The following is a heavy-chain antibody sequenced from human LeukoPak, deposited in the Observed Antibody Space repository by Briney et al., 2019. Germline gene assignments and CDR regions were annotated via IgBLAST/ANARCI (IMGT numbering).Heavy chain of an antibody. J-gene: IGHJ4*02. CDR1: GFRFSSYW. V-gene: IGHV3-7*01. CDR2: IKQDGSEK. D-gene: IGHD5-12*01. CDR3: ARDGLPFDF. Sequence: GGSLRLSRAASGFRFSSYWMSWVRQAPGKGLEWVANIKQDGSEKYYVDSVKGRFTISRDNAKNSLYLQMNSLRAEDTAVYFCARDGLPFDFWGQGTLVTVSS.